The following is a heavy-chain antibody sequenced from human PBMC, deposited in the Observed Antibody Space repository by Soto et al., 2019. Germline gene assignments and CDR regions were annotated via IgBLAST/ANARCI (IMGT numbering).Heavy chain of an antibody. CDR3: ARVGLDSSGYLAANWFDP. Sequence: QLQLQESGSGLVKPSQTLSLTCAVSGGSISSGGYSWSWIRQPPGKGLEWIGYIYHSGSTYYNPSLKSRVTISVDRSKNQFSLKLSSVTAADTAVYYCARVGLDSSGYLAANWFDPWGQGTLVTVSS. V-gene: IGHV4-30-2*01. J-gene: IGHJ5*02. CDR2: IYHSGST. D-gene: IGHD3-22*01. CDR1: GGSISSGGYS.